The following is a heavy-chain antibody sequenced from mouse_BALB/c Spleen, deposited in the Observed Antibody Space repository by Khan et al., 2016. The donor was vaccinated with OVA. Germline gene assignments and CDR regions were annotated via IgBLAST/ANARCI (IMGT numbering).Heavy chain of an antibody. D-gene: IGHD1-1*01. CDR2: INPSSGFT. V-gene: IGHV1-4*01. J-gene: IGHJ4*01. Sequence: QVQLQQPGAELARPGASVKMSCKASGYTFTSNTMHWVKQRPGQGLEWIGYINPSSGFTNFNQKFKDKATLTAARPSRTANMPLGRLTSADTASFCCAKRTTICAMDYGGKGTSVTVSS. CDR3: AKRTTICAMDY. CDR1: GYTFTSNT.